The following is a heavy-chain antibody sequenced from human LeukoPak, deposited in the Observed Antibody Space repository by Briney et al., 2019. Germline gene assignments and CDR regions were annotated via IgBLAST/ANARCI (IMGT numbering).Heavy chain of an antibody. D-gene: IGHD2-15*01. CDR3: AGDLGYCSGGSCYLRWFDP. CDR2: IYYSGST. CDR1: GGSISSYY. J-gene: IGHJ5*02. Sequence: SETLSLTCTVSGGSISSYYWSWIRQPPGKGLEWIGYIYYSGSTNYNPSLKSRVTISVDTSKNQFSLKLSSVTAADTAVYYCAGDLGYCSGGSCYLRWFDPWGQGTLVTVSS. V-gene: IGHV4-59*01.